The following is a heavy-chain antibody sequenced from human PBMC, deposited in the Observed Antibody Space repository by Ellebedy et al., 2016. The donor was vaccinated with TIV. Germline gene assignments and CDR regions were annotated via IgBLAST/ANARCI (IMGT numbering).Heavy chain of an antibody. CDR1: RFSFSSYW. J-gene: IGHJ3*02. CDR2: INQDGSEK. V-gene: IGHV3-7*01. CDR3: ASDGSYGDFLSPTHAFEN. D-gene: IGHD4-17*01. Sequence: GESLKISCVASRFSFSSYWMSWVRQAPGKGLEWVANINQDGSEKHYVDSVEGRFTISRDNAKKSLYLQMISLRAEDTAVYYCASDGSYGDFLSPTHAFENWGQGTMVIVSS.